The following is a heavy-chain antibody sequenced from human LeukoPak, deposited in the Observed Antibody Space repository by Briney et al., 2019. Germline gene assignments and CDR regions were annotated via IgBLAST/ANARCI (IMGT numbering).Heavy chain of an antibody. J-gene: IGHJ6*03. Sequence: GGSLRLSCAASGFTFSSYAMHWVRQAPGKGLEWVAVISYDGSNKYYADSVKGRFTISRDNSKNTLYLQMNSLRAEDTAVYYCARDSLLYYDFWSGYSQSYYMDVWGKGTTVTVSS. CDR2: ISYDGSNK. D-gene: IGHD3-3*01. CDR1: GFTFSSYA. V-gene: IGHV3-30*01. CDR3: ARDSLLYYDFWSGYSQSYYMDV.